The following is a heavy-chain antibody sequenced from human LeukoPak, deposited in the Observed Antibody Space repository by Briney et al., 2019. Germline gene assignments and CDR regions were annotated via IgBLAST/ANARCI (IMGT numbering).Heavy chain of an antibody. J-gene: IGHJ4*02. CDR1: GFTFSNYG. Sequence: GGSLRLSCAASGFTFSNYGMPWVRQAPGEGLEWVAVISYDGSNKYYADSVKGRFTISRDNSKNTLYLQMNSLRAEDTAVYYCARERSGWLTPFDYWGQGTLVTVSS. D-gene: IGHD6-19*01. CDR2: ISYDGSNK. CDR3: ARERSGWLTPFDY. V-gene: IGHV3-30*03.